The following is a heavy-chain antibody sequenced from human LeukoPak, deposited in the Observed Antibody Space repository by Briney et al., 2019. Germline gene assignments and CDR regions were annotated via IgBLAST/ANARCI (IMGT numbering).Heavy chain of an antibody. V-gene: IGHV3-48*01. CDR1: GFTFSSYS. D-gene: IGHD2-21*01. Sequence: GGSLRLSCVASGFTFSSYSMNWVRQAPGRVLEWVSYISSGSTIYYADSVKGRFTISRDNAKNSLYLQMNSLRAEDTAVYYCARSQWGDYGSFDYWGQGTPVTVSS. J-gene: IGHJ4*02. CDR2: ISSGSTI. CDR3: ARSQWGDYGSFDY.